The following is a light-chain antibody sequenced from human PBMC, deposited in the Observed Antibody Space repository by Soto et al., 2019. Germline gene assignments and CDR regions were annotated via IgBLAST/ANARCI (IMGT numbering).Light chain of an antibody. CDR3: QSYDSTLSARYV. V-gene: IGLV1-40*01. CDR2: GNI. CDR1: SSNIGAGYD. J-gene: IGLJ1*01. Sequence: QSVLSQPPSVSGAPGQRFTISCTVSSSNIGAGYDVHWYQQRPGTAPKLLIFGNINRPSGVPDRFSGSKSGTSASLAITGLQAEDEGDYYCQSYDSTLSARYVFGTGIKVTVL.